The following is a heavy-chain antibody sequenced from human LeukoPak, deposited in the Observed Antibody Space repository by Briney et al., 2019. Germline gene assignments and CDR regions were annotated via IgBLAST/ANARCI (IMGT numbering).Heavy chain of an antibody. CDR2: TYYRSKWYN. J-gene: IGHJ4*01. CDR3: ARALSRYFVY. CDR1: GDSVSSNTAT. Sequence: SQTLSLTCAISGDSVSSNTATWNWIRQSPSRGLEWLGRTYYRSKWYNEYAPSVKGRIAFNPDTSKNQFSLQLNSVTPEDTAVYYCARALSRYFVYWGHGTLVAVSS. V-gene: IGHV6-1*01.